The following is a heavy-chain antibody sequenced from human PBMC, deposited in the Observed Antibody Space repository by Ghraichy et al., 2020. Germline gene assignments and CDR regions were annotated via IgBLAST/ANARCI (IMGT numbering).Heavy chain of an antibody. CDR1: GGSISSSNW. V-gene: IGHV4-4*02. CDR2: IYHSGST. Sequence: SETLSLTCAVSGGSISSSNWWSWVRPPPGKGLEWIGEIYHSGSTNYNPSLKSRVTISVDKSKNQFSLKLSSVTAADTAVYYCARVGEAGYDSSGWFDPWGQGTLVTVSS. CDR3: ARVGEAGYDSSGWFDP. J-gene: IGHJ5*02. D-gene: IGHD3-22*01.